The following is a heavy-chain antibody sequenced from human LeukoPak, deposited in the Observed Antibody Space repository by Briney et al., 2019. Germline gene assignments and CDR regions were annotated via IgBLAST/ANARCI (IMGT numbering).Heavy chain of an antibody. Sequence: SSETLSLTCTVSGGSISSSYWSWIRQPAGKGLEWIGRIYSSGTITYNPSLERRVSMSVDTSKNQFSLKLSSVTAADTAVYYCARENMVRGVISHGNWFDPWGQGTLVTVSS. V-gene: IGHV4-4*07. J-gene: IGHJ5*02. D-gene: IGHD3-10*01. CDR1: GGSISSSY. CDR3: ARENMVRGVISHGNWFDP. CDR2: IYSSGTI.